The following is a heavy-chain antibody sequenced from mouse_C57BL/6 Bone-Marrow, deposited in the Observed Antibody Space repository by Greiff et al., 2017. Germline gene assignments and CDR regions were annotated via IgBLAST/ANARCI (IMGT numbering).Heavy chain of an antibody. D-gene: IGHD1-1*01. CDR3: ARGGIYYYGSLY. CDR1: GYTFTSYW. V-gene: IGHV1-55*01. J-gene: IGHJ3*01. CDR2: IYPGSGST. Sequence: VQLQQPGAELVKPGASVKMSCKASGYTFTSYWITWVKQRPGQGLEWIGDIYPGSGSTNYNEKFKSKATLTVDTSSSTAYMQLSSLTSEDSAVYYCARGGIYYYGSLYWGQGTLVTVSA.